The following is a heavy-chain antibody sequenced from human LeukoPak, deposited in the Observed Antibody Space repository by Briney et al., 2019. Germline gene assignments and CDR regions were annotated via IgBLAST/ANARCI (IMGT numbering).Heavy chain of an antibody. V-gene: IGHV1-69*13. J-gene: IGHJ2*01. CDR1: GGTFSSYA. D-gene: IGHD6-13*01. CDR2: IIPIFGTA. CDR3: ARALPIAAADPDWYFDL. Sequence: GASVKVSCKASGGTFSSYAISWVRQAPGQGLEWMGGIIPIFGTANYAQKFQGRVTITADESTSTAYMELSSLRSDDTAVYYCARALPIAAADPDWYFDLWGRGTLVTVSS.